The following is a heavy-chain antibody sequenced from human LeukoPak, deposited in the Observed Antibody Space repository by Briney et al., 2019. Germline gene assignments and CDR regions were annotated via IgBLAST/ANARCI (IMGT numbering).Heavy chain of an antibody. CDR3: ARHPDYNWFDP. CDR1: GGSISSSSYY. J-gene: IGHJ5*02. CDR2: VYYSGST. Sequence: SETLSLTCTVSGGSISSSSYYWGWIRQPPGKGLEWIGSVYYSGSTYYNPSLKSRVTISVDTSKNQFSLKLSSVTAADTAVYYCARHPDYNWFDPWGQGTLVTVSS. V-gene: IGHV4-39*07. D-gene: IGHD1-14*01.